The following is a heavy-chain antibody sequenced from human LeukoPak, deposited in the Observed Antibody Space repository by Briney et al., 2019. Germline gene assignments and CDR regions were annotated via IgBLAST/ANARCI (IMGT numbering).Heavy chain of an antibody. V-gene: IGHV3-21*01. CDR3: AKLGSGFDY. J-gene: IGHJ4*02. D-gene: IGHD2-15*01. CDR2: ITTSSSYI. CDR1: GFTFRSYA. Sequence: GGSLRLSCAASGFTFRSYAMNWVRQAPGKGLEWVSSITTSSSYIYYADSVKGRFTISRDDAKNSLYLQMNSLRAEDTAVYYCAKLGSGFDYWGQGTLVTVSS.